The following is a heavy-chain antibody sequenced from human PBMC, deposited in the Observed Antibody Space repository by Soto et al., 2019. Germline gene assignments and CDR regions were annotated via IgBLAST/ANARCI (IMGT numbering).Heavy chain of an antibody. V-gene: IGHV6-1*01. D-gene: IGHD2-15*01. CDR3: ARGRWSNFDY. J-gene: IGHJ4*02. Sequence: SQTLSLTCAVSGDSVSSNNIAWNWLRQSPWRGLEWLGRTYYRSKWYNEYAVSVRSRISINLDTSKNQFSLQLNSVTPEDTAVYYCARGRWSNFDYWGQGAQVTVSS. CDR1: GDSVSSNNIA. CDR2: TYYRSKWYN.